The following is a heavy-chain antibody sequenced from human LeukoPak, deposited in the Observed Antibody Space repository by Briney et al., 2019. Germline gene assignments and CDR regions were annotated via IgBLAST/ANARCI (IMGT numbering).Heavy chain of an antibody. J-gene: IGHJ4*02. V-gene: IGHV3-21*01. CDR3: AREVYITTGTTPFDY. Sequence: GGSLRLSCSASGFTFSSYSMNWVRPAPGKGLEWGSSISSSSSYIYYADSVKGRFTISRDNAKNSLYLQMNSLRAEDTAVYYCAREVYITTGTTPFDYWGQGTLVTVSS. D-gene: IGHD1-1*01. CDR2: ISSSSSYI. CDR1: GFTFSSYS.